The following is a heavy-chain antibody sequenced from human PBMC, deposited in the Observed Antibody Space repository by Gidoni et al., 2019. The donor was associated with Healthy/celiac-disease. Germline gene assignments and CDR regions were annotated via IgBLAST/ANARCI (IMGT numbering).Heavy chain of an antibody. CDR2: INAGNGNT. CDR1: GYTFTSYA. V-gene: IGHV1-3*01. J-gene: IGHJ3*02. D-gene: IGHD4-17*01. Sequence: QVQLVQSGAEVKKPGASVKVSCKASGYTFTSYAMHWVRQAPGQRLEWMGWINAGNGNTKYSQKFQGRVTITRDTSASTAYMELSSLRSEDTAVYYCARDYGDYVQGDAFDIWGQGTMVTVSS. CDR3: ARDYGDYVQGDAFDI.